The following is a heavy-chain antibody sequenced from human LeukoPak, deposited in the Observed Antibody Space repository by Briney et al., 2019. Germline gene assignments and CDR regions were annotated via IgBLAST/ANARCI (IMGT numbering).Heavy chain of an antibody. CDR2: INPNSGGT. Sequence: ASVKVSCKASGYTFTGYYMHWVRQAPGQGLEWMGWINPNSGGTNYAQKFQGRVTMTRDTSISTAYMELSRLRSDDTAVYYCAGDRGVAVAGTGVLVYWGQGTLVTVSS. CDR1: GYTFTGYY. J-gene: IGHJ4*02. CDR3: AGDRGVAVAGTGVLVY. D-gene: IGHD6-19*01. V-gene: IGHV1-2*02.